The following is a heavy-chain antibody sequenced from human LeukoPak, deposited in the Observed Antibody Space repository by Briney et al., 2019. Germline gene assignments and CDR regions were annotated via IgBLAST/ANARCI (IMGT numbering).Heavy chain of an antibody. V-gene: IGHV4-39*07. D-gene: IGHD3-10*01. CDR1: GGSISSSSYY. CDR2: IYYSGST. CDR3: ARLWGSGSYRYYYYYMDV. J-gene: IGHJ6*03. Sequence: SETLSLTCTVSGGSISSSSYYWGWIRQPPGKGLEWIGSIYYSGSTYYNPSLKSRVTISVDTSKNQFSLKLSSVTAADTAVYYCARLWGSGSYRYYYYYMDVWGKGTTATISS.